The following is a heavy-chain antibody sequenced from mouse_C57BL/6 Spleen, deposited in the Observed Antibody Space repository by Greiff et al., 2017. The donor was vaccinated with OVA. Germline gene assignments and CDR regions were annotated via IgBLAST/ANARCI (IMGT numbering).Heavy chain of an antibody. CDR1: GYTFTSYW. CDR3: ARYYYGSSYYAMDY. Sequence: QVQLQQPGAELVKPGASVKMSCKASGYTFTSYWITWVKQRPGQGLEWIGDIYPGSGSTNYNEKFKSKATLTVDTSSSTAYMQLSSLTSEDSAVYYCARYYYGSSYYAMDYGGQGTSVTVSS. J-gene: IGHJ4*01. V-gene: IGHV1-55*01. D-gene: IGHD1-1*01. CDR2: IYPGSGST.